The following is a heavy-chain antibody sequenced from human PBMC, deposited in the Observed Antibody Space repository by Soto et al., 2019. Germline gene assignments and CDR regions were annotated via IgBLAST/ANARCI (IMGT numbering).Heavy chain of an antibody. Sequence: GGSLRLSCAASGLPFSASGMHWVRQAPGKGLEWVAMIWSDGSKEYYADSVKGRFTITRDNSKNMVFLQMDSLRAEDTAVYYCARDKGTTCLDTWGQGNMVTVSS. D-gene: IGHD1-26*01. V-gene: IGHV3-33*01. CDR2: IWSDGSKE. CDR3: ARDKGTTCLDT. CDR1: GLPFSASG. J-gene: IGHJ5*02.